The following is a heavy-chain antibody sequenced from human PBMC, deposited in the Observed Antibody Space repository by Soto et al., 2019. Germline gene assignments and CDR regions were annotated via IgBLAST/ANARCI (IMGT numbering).Heavy chain of an antibody. Sequence: SETLSLTCTVSGGSISSGDYYWSWIRQPPGKGLEWIGYIYYSGSTNYNPSLKSRVTISVDTSKNQFSLKLSSVTAADTAVYYCARLGGYCSSTGCYGHYALDVWGPGTTVTVSS. CDR3: ARLGGYCSSTGCYGHYALDV. D-gene: IGHD2-2*01. CDR2: IYYSGST. CDR1: GGSISSGDYY. J-gene: IGHJ6*02. V-gene: IGHV4-30-4*01.